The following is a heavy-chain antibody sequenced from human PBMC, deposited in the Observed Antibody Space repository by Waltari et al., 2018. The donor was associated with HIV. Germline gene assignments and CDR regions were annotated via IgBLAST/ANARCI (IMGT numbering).Heavy chain of an antibody. J-gene: IGHJ4*02. CDR3: ARFSGFSSGYYIWDY. CDR1: GGSFSGYY. CDR2: INHSGST. Sequence: QVQLQQWGAGLLKPSETLSLTCAVYGGSFSGYYWSWIRQPPGKALAWIGEINHSGSTNYNPSLNSRVTISVDTFKNQFSLRLNSVTAADTAVYYCARFSGFSSGYYIWDYWGQGILVTVSS. V-gene: IGHV4-34*01. D-gene: IGHD3-3*01.